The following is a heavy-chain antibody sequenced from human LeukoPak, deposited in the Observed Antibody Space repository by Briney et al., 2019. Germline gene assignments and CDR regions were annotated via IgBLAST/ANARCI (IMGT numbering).Heavy chain of an antibody. CDR2: ISGSDTNT. Sequence: PGGSLRLSRAASGFTFSSYAMNWVRQAPGKGLEWVSTISGSDTNTYYADSVKGRFTISRDNSKNTLYMQMNSLRAEDTAVYYCTKFDAPSGRKNYWGQGTLVTVSS. J-gene: IGHJ4*02. V-gene: IGHV3-23*01. CDR1: GFTFSSYA. CDR3: TKFDAPSGRKNY.